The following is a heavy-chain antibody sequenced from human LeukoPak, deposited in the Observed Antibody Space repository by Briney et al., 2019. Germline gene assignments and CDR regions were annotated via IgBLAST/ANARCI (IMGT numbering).Heavy chain of an antibody. CDR2: ISGSGGST. V-gene: IGHV3-23*01. D-gene: IGHD2-2*02. J-gene: IGHJ6*03. Sequence: GGSLRLSCAASGFTFSSYGMHWVRQAPGKGLEWVSAISGSGGSTYYADSVKGRFTISRDNSKNTLYLQMNSLRAEDTAVYYCAKEGFGCSSTSCYTGYYYYYMDVWGKGTTVTVSS. CDR1: GFTFSSYG. CDR3: AKEGFGCSSTSCYTGYYYYYMDV.